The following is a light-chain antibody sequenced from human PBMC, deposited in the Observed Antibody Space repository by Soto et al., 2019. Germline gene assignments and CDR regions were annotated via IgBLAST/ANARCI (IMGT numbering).Light chain of an antibody. CDR1: SSDVGGYDY. CDR2: EVS. Sequence: QSALTQPASVSGSPGQSITISCTGTSSDVGGYDYVSWYLQHPGKAPKLMIYEVSNRPSGVSNRFSGSKSGNTASLTISGLQAEDEADYYCSSYTTSSTLVLFGGGTKLTVL. CDR3: SSYTTSSTLVL. V-gene: IGLV2-14*01. J-gene: IGLJ3*02.